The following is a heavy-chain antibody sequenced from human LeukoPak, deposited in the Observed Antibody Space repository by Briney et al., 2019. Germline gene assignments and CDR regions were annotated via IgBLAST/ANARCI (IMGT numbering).Heavy chain of an antibody. Sequence: SETLSLTCAVYGASFSGYYWSWIRQPPGKGLEWIGEINHSGSTNYNPSLKSRVTISADTSKTQFSLKLTSVTAADAAVYYCATIRSRKWGFDYWGQGTLVTVSS. CDR3: ATIRSRKWGFDY. CDR2: INHSGST. J-gene: IGHJ4*02. V-gene: IGHV4-34*01. D-gene: IGHD1-26*01. CDR1: GASFSGYY.